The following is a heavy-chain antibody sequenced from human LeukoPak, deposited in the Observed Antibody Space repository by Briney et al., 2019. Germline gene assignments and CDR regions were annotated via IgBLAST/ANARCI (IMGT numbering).Heavy chain of an antibody. CDR3: VKTSRGYNWNDSPYYFDY. D-gene: IGHD1-1*01. V-gene: IGHV3-64D*06. CDR2: ISSNGGST. Sequence: PGGSLRLSCSASGFTFSSYAMHWVRQAPGKGLEYVSAISSNGGSTYYADSVKGRFTISRDNSKSTLYLQMSSLRAEDTAVYYCVKTSRGYNWNDSPYYFDYWGQGTLVTVSS. J-gene: IGHJ4*02. CDR1: GFTFSSYA.